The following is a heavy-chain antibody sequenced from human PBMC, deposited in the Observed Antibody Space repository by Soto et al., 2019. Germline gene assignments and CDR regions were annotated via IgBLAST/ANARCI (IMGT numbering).Heavy chain of an antibody. J-gene: IGHJ6*02. CDR2: IWYDGSNK. V-gene: IGHV3-33*01. CDR3: ARELPPTVTTDYYYYGMDV. CDR1: GFTFSSYG. Sequence: QVQLVESGGGVVQPGRSLRLSCAASGFTFSSYGMHWVRQAPGKGLEWVAVIWYDGSNKYYADSVKGRFTISRDNSKNTLYLQMNSLRAEDTAVYYCARELPPTVTTDYYYYGMDVWGQGTTVTVSS. D-gene: IGHD4-17*01.